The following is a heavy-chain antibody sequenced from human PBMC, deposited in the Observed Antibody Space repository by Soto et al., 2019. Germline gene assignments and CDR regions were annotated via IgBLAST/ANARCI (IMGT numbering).Heavy chain of an antibody. CDR1: GGSVSSGSYY. CDR3: ARGIEGWYQGRYYYGMDV. CDR2: IYYSGST. J-gene: IGHJ6*02. V-gene: IGHV4-61*01. Sequence: QVQLQESGPGLVKPSETLSLTCTVSGGSVSSGSYYWSWIRQPPGKGLEWIGYIYYSGSTNYNPSLKWRGTVSVDPSKSPFSLKLSSVTAADTAVYYCARGIEGWYQGRYYYGMDVWGQGTTVTVSS. D-gene: IGHD6-19*01.